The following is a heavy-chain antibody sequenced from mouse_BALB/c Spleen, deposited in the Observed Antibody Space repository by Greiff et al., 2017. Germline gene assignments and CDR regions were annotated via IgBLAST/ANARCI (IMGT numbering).Heavy chain of an antibody. D-gene: IGHD2-3*01. CDR2: IDPENGNT. V-gene: IGHV14-1*02. CDR1: GFNIKDYY. CDR3: ASNDGYYWYFDV. J-gene: IGHJ1*01. Sequence: VQLKESGAELVRPGALVKLSCKASGFNIKDYYMHWVKQRPEQGLEWIGWIDPENGNTIYDPKFQGKASITADTSSNTAYLQLSSLTSEDTAVYYCASNDGYYWYFDVWGAGTTVTVSS.